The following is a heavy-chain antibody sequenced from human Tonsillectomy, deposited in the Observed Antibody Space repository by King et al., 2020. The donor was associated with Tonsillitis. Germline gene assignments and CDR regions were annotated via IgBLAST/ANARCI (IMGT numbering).Heavy chain of an antibody. CDR2: IYYSGST. Sequence: QLQESGPGLVKPSETLSLTCTVSGGSISSYYWSWIRQSPGKGLEWIGYIYYSGSTNYNPSLKSRVTISVDTSKNQFSLKLSSVTAADTAVYYCARDQGSDPGDDAFDIWGQGTMVTVSS. V-gene: IGHV4-59*01. CDR1: GGSISSYY. D-gene: IGHD1-26*01. CDR3: ARDQGSDPGDDAFDI. J-gene: IGHJ3*02.